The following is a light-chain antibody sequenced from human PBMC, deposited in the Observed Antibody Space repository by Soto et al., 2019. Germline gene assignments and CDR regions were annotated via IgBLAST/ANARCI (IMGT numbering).Light chain of an antibody. Sequence: EIVLTQSPATLSLSPGERATLSCGASQSIRNHLAWYQQKPGQAPRLLIFEASKRATGIPARFSGSGSGTDFTLTISSLEPEDFAVYYCQQRDTWPPFTFGPGTKVDIK. CDR2: EAS. CDR3: QQRDTWPPFT. CDR1: QSIRNH. V-gene: IGKV3-11*01. J-gene: IGKJ3*01.